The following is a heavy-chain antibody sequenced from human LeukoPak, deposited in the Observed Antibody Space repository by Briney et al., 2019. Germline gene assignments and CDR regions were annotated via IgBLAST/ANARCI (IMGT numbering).Heavy chain of an antibody. CDR1: GGSISSGGYY. CDR2: IYYSGST. D-gene: IGHD3-22*01. CDR3: ARGGDSSGYYGPWVQH. J-gene: IGHJ1*01. Sequence: SETLSLTCTVSGGSISSGGYYWSWIRQHPGKGLEWIGYIYYSGSTYYNPSLKSRVTISVDTSKNQFSLKLSSVTAADTAVYYCARGGDSSGYYGPWVQHWGQGTLVTVSS. V-gene: IGHV4-31*03.